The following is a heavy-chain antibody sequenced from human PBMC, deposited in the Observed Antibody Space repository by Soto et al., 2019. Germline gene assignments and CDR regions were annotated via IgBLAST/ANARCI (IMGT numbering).Heavy chain of an antibody. CDR1: GFTFSSYS. D-gene: IGHD4-17*01. CDR3: AGEADYLNWFHP. CDR2: ISSSSSTI. V-gene: IGHV3-48*01. J-gene: IGHJ5*02. Sequence: EVQLVESGGGLVQPGGSLRLSCAASGFTFSSYSMNWVRQAPGKGLEWVSYISSSSSTIYYADSVKGRFTISRDNAKNSLYLQMNSLRAEDTAVYYCAGEADYLNWFHPWGQGTLVTVSS.